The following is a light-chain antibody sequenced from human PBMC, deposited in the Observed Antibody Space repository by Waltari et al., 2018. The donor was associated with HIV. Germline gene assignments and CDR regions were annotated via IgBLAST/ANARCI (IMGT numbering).Light chain of an antibody. CDR2: GTS. Sequence: DDHMIHSPSSLSASVGARVTTTCRASQPISNSLAWYQQKPGKAPKPLVYGTSRLESGVPSRFSGSGSGTDYTLTISSLQPEDFASYYCQQYYSIPNTFGQGTKLEIK. CDR3: QQYYSIPNT. CDR1: QPISNS. V-gene: IGKV1-NL1*01. J-gene: IGKJ2*01.